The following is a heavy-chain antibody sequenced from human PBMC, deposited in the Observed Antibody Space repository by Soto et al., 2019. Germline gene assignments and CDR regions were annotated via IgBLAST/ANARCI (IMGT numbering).Heavy chain of an antibody. J-gene: IGHJ4*02. Sequence: GESLKISCKGSGYSFAGYWITWVRQKPGKGLEWMGRVDPSDSQTYYSPSFRGHVTISVTKSITTVFLQWSSLRASDTAMYYCARQIYDSDTGPNFQYYFDSWGQGTPVTISS. D-gene: IGHD3-22*01. CDR2: VDPSDSQT. V-gene: IGHV5-10-1*01. CDR3: ARQIYDSDTGPNFQYYFDS. CDR1: GYSFAGYW.